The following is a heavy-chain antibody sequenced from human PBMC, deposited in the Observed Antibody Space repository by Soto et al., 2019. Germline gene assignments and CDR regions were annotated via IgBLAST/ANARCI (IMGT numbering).Heavy chain of an antibody. Sequence: QVQLVESGGGVVQPGRSLRLSCGASGFTFRNYAMHWVRQAPGKGLEWVATISHDGNIKYYADSVRGRFAISRDNSKNAMFLEMNSLRPEDTARYYCARDFETSSAGYYYYGMDIWGHGTTVTVSS. CDR3: ARDFETSSAGYYYYGMDI. CDR1: GFTFRNYA. CDR2: ISHDGNIK. D-gene: IGHD2-2*01. J-gene: IGHJ6*02. V-gene: IGHV3-30*09.